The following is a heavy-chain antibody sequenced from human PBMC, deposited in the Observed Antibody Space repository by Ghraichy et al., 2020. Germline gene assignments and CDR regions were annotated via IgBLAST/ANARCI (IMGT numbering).Heavy chain of an antibody. D-gene: IGHD1-1*01. Sequence: GGSLRLSCAASEFSFSSYAMSWVRLAPGKGLEWVSAITDTGRTTYYADSVKGRFTISRDNSKNTLYLQMSSLRAEDTAVYYCAREGLQQLVRAFDYWGQGILVTVSS. CDR2: ITDTGRTT. CDR3: AREGLQQLVRAFDY. J-gene: IGHJ4*02. CDR1: EFSFSSYA. V-gene: IGHV3-23*01.